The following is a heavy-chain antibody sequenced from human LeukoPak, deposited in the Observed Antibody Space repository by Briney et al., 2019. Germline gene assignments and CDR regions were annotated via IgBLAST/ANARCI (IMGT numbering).Heavy chain of an antibody. CDR1: GYSINSGYY. CDR2: IYHSGST. Sequence: SETLSLTCAVSGYSINSGYYWGWMRQPPGKGLDWIGSIYHSGSTYYNPSLKSRVTISVDTSKNQFSLKLSSMTAADTAVYYCARDPRLNWFDPWGQETLVTVSS. V-gene: IGHV4-38-2*02. CDR3: ARDPRLNWFDP. J-gene: IGHJ5*02.